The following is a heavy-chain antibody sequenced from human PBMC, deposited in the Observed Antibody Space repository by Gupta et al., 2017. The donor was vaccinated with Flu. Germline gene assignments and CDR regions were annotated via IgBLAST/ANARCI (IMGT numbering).Heavy chain of an antibody. V-gene: IGHV4-34*01. CDR2: INHSGST. CDR3: ARVIVVVPAAKLLYYYYYYGMDV. CDR1: GGSFSGYY. D-gene: IGHD2-2*01. J-gene: IGHJ6*02. Sequence: QVQLQQWGAGLLKPSETLSLTCAVYGGSFSGYYWSWIRQPPGQGLEWIGEINHSGSTNYNPSLKSRVTISVDTSKNQFSLKLSSVTAADTAVYYCARVIVVVPAAKLLYYYYYYGMDVWGQGTTVTVSS.